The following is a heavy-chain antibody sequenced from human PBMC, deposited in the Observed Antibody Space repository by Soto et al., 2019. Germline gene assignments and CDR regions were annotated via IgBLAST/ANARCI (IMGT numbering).Heavy chain of an antibody. V-gene: IGHV4-30-4*01. CDR1: GGSISSGDYY. CDR3: ARVWRDRLEWLDYRFDP. D-gene: IGHD3-3*01. CDR2: IYYSEST. J-gene: IGHJ5*02. Sequence: QVQLQESGPGLVKPSQTLSLTCTVSGGSISSGDYYWSWIRQPPGKGLEWIGYIYYSESTYYNPSLQSRVTISVDTSKNQFSLKLSSVTAAYTAVYYGARVWRDRLEWLDYRFDPWGQGTLVTVSS.